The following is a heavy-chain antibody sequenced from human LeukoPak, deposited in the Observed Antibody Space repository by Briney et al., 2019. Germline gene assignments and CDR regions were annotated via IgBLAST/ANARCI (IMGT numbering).Heavy chain of an antibody. CDR1: AFTFSSYG. V-gene: IGHV3-30*02. CDR2: IRYDGSNK. CDR3: AKETEDATVIREPLYYFDY. J-gene: IGHJ4*02. Sequence: GESLTLSCAASAFTFSSYGMHCVRQAPGKGLEWVAFIRYDGSNKYYADSVKGRFTISRDHSKNTLYLQMNSLRAEDTAVYYCAKETEDATVIREPLYYFDYWGQGTLVTVSS. D-gene: IGHD4-11*01.